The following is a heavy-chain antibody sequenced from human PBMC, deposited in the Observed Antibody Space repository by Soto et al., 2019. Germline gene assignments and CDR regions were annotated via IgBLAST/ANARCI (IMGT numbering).Heavy chain of an antibody. CDR2: IYSGGST. V-gene: IGHV3-66*01. Sequence: EVQLVESGGGLVQPGGSLRLSCAASGFTVSSNYMSWVRQAPGKGLEWVSVIYSGGSTYYADSVKGRFTISRDNSKNTLYLQMNSLRAEDTAVYYCAATPQDLHFQHWGQSTLVTVSS. CDR3: AATPQDLHFQH. CDR1: GFTVSSNY. J-gene: IGHJ1*01.